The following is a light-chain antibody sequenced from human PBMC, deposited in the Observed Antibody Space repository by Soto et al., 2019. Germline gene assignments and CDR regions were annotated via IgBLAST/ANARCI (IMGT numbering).Light chain of an antibody. CDR2: AAS. V-gene: IGKV1-17*02. J-gene: IGKJ2*01. CDR1: QGIRSD. CDR3: LQHNSYPYT. Sequence: DIQMTQSPSSLSASVGDRVTITCRASQGIRSDLGWYQQKPGKAPKSLIFAASSLQSGVPSRFSGSGSVTEFTLTITNLQPEDFATYYCLQHNSYPYTFGQGTKLEIK.